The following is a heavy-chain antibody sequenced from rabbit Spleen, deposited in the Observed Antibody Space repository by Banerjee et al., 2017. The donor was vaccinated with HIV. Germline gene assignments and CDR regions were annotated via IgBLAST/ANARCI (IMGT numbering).Heavy chain of an antibody. V-gene: IGHV1S45*01. D-gene: IGHD2-1*01. J-gene: IGHJ4*01. Sequence: QEQLVEYGGDLVQPEGSLTLTCTASGFSFSSSYWICWVRQAPGKGLEWIACIYVGSGGGTKYASWAKGRFTIFKTSSTTVTLEMTSLTVADTATYFCARNSYGDYGHGSLDLWGQGTLVTVS. CDR3: ARNSYGDYGHGSLDL. CDR1: GFSFSSSYW. CDR2: IYVGSGGGT.